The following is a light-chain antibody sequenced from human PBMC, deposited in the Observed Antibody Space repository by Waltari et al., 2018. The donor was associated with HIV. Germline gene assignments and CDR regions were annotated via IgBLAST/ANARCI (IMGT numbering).Light chain of an antibody. CDR2: DDS. CDR3: QVWDIYSGEV. J-gene: IGLJ1*01. CDR1: NIGNKR. V-gene: IGLV3-21*02. Sequence: SFELIQPPSVSVGAGQTARLTCGGKNIGNKRVHWCQQRPGQAPVLVVHDDSDRPSGIPERISGANSGNTATLTISRVEADDEADYYCQVWDIYSGEVVGPGTKVTVL.